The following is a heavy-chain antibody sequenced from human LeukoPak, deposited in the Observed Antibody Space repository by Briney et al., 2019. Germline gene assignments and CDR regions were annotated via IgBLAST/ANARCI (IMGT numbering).Heavy chain of an antibody. J-gene: IGHJ5*02. CDR3: ARVFSYPLRAPFDP. CDR1: GGSISTSNYY. Sequence: PSETLSLTCTVSGGSISTSNYYWGWIRQSPGKGLEWIGNIFYSGSTYYSPSLRSRVTISVDTSKNQFSLKLSSVTAADTAVYYCARVFSYPLRAPFDPWGQGTLVTVSS. CDR2: IFYSGST. D-gene: IGHD3-3*01. V-gene: IGHV4-39*07.